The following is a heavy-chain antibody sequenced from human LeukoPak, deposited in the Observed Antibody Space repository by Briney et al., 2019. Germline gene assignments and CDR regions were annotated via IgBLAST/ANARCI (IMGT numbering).Heavy chain of an antibody. CDR3: ARASRWYYFDY. V-gene: IGHV3-13*01. CDR1: GFTFSKDD. CDR2: IGVTGDT. J-gene: IGHJ4*02. Sequence: GGSLRLSCAASGFTFSKDDFHWVRQAPGKGLEWVAAIGVTGDTYYADSVKGRFTISRDNAKNSLYLQMNSLRAEDTAVYYCARASRWYYFDYWGQGTLVTVSS. D-gene: IGHD3-16*02.